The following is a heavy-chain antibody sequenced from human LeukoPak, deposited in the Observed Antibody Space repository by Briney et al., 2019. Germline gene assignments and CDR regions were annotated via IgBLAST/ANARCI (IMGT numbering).Heavy chain of an antibody. J-gene: IGHJ4*02. Sequence: GGSLRLSCAGSGFTFSQDWMSWVRQAPGKGLEWLGLIKNKIDGGTTDYAVTVKGRFTISRDDSKNTLYLRMNSLKTGDTAVYYCSKYNSYDALDYWGQGTLVTVSS. CDR1: GFTFSQDW. CDR3: SKYNSYDALDY. CDR2: IKNKIDGGTT. D-gene: IGHD1-1*01. V-gene: IGHV3-15*01.